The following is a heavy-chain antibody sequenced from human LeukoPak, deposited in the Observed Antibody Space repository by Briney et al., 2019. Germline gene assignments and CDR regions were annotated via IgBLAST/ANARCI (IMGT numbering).Heavy chain of an antibody. V-gene: IGHV4-61*02. CDR3: AREGRVGTVTTLNYFDY. Sequence: SETLSLTCTVSGGSISSGSYYWSWIRQPAGKGLEWIGRIYTSGSTNYNPSLKSRVTISVDTSKNQFSLKLSSVTAADTAVYYCAREGRVGTVTTLNYFDYWGQGTLVTVSS. CDR1: GGSISSGSYY. D-gene: IGHD4-11*01. CDR2: IYTSGST. J-gene: IGHJ4*02.